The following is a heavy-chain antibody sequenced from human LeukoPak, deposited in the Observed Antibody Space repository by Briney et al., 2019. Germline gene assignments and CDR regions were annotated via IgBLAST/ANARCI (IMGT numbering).Heavy chain of an antibody. Sequence: SVKVSCKASGGTFSSYAISWVRQAPGQGLEWMGRIIPILGIANYAQKFQGRVTITADKSTSTAYMELSSLRSEDTAVYYCARDPGIYGFGDWGQGTLVTVSS. CDR1: GGTFSSYA. CDR3: ARDPGIYGFGD. V-gene: IGHV1-69*04. D-gene: IGHD3-10*01. J-gene: IGHJ4*02. CDR2: IIPILGIA.